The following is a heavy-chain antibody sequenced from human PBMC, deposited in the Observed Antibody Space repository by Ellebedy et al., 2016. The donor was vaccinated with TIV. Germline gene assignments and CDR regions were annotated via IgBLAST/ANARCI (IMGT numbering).Heavy chain of an antibody. J-gene: IGHJ5*02. Sequence: ASVKVSCKASGYTFTSYDVNWVRQATGQGLEWMGWMNPNSGNTGYAQKFQGRVTMTRNTSISTAYMELSSLRSDDTAVYYCARVHYSSGWYWFDPWGQGTLVTVSS. CDR3: ARVHYSSGWYWFDP. CDR1: GYTFTSYD. V-gene: IGHV1-8*01. CDR2: MNPNSGNT. D-gene: IGHD6-19*01.